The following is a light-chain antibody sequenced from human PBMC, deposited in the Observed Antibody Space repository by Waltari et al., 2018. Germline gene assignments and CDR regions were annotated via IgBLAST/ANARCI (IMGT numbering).Light chain of an antibody. J-gene: IGKJ5*01. CDR3: MQATHWPVT. Sequence: DVGLTQSPLSLPVTLGQPASISCRSSQSLVYTDGISYLNWFHQRPGQAPRSLIDKVSNRDSGVPDRFSGSGSGTDFTLMISSVEADDVGVYFCMQATHWPVTFGQGTRLEIK. V-gene: IGKV2-30*01. CDR1: QSLVYTDGISY. CDR2: KVS.